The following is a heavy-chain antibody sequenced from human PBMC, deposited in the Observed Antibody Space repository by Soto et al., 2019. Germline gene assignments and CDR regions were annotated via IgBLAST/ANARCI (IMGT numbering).Heavy chain of an antibody. CDR1: GGSFSGYY. Sequence: TSETLSLTCAVYGGSFSGYYWSWIRQPPGKGLEWIGEINHSGSTNYNPSLKSRVTISVDTSKNQFSLKLSSVTAADTAVYYCARALYYDFWSGYSPFDYWGQGTLVTVSS. V-gene: IGHV4-34*01. J-gene: IGHJ4*02. CDR3: ARALYYDFWSGYSPFDY. CDR2: INHSGST. D-gene: IGHD3-3*01.